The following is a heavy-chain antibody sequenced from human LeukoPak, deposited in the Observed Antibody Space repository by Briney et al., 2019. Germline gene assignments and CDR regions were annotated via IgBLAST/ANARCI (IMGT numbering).Heavy chain of an antibody. V-gene: IGHV1-69*04. CDR3: ASGLGFCSGSDCTNLVKDYYYGMNV. D-gene: IGHD2-15*01. CDR1: GGSFSNYA. CDR2: ITPIVDIA. Sequence: GASVKVSCNASGGSFSNYAFSWVRQAPGQGLEWMGRITPIVDIATYIQKFQGRVTITANKFTSTAYMELSSLTSEDTAVYYCASGLGFCSGSDCTNLVKDYYYGMNVWGQGTTVTVSS. J-gene: IGHJ6*02.